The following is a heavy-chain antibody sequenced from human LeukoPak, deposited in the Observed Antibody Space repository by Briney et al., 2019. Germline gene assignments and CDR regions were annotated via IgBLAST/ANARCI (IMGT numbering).Heavy chain of an antibody. CDR3: ARVVAVAWSERRPGYYYMDV. Sequence: PGGSLRLSCAASGFTFSSSGMDWVRQVPGKGLEWVSTISSSGSYIYYAGSVKGRFTISRDNAKNSLYLQMNSLRAEDTAVYYCARVVAVAWSERRPGYYYMDVWGKGTTVTVSS. D-gene: IGHD6-19*01. V-gene: IGHV3-21*01. J-gene: IGHJ6*03. CDR2: ISSSGSYI. CDR1: GFTFSSSG.